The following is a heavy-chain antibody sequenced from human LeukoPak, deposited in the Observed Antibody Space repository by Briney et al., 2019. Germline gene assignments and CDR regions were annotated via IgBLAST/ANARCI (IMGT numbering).Heavy chain of an antibody. J-gene: IGHJ3*02. Sequence: SETLSLTCTVSGGSISSYYWSWIRRPAGKGLEWIGRIYTSGSTNYNTSLKSRVTMSVDTSKNQFSLKLSSVTAADTAVYYCARDSDCGGDCYSLDAFDIWGQGTMVTVSS. CDR3: ARDSDCGGDCYSLDAFDI. CDR2: IYTSGST. V-gene: IGHV4-4*07. CDR1: GGSISSYY. D-gene: IGHD2-21*02.